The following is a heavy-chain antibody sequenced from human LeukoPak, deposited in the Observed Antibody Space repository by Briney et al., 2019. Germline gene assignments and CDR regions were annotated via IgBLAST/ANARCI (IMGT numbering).Heavy chain of an antibody. CDR1: GYTFTSNY. V-gene: IGHV1-46*01. Sequence: GASVKVSCKASGYTFTSNYIHWVRQAPGQGLEWMGMIYPRDGSTSYAQKFQGRVTVTRDTSTSTVHMELSGLRSEDTAVYYCASKLVVPADRYYYYGMDVWGQGTTVTVSS. CDR3: ASKLVVPADRYYYYGMDV. D-gene: IGHD2-2*01. J-gene: IGHJ6*02. CDR2: IYPRDGST.